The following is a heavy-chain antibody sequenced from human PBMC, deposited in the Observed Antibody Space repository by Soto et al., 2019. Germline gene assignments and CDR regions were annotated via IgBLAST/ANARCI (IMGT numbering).Heavy chain of an antibody. Sequence: QVQLQESGPGLVKPSGTLSLTCAVSGGSISSSNWWSWVRQPPGKGLEWIGEIYHSGSTNYNPSLKSRVTISVDKSKNQCSLTLSSVTAADTAVYYCARDRRDPPWDYGMDVWGQGTTVTVSS. CDR3: ARDRRDPPWDYGMDV. CDR2: IYHSGST. J-gene: IGHJ6*02. D-gene: IGHD7-27*01. V-gene: IGHV4-4*02. CDR1: GGSISSSNW.